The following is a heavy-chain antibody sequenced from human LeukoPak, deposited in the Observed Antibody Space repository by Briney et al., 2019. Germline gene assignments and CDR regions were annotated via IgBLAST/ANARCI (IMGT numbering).Heavy chain of an antibody. Sequence: SVKVSCQASGYTFTGYYMHWVRQAPGQGLDWMGGIIPIFGTAHYAQKFQGRVTITTDESPGPAYMELSSLRSEDTAVYYGPREPPQSSSGWYNWFDPWGQGTLVTVSS. J-gene: IGHJ5*02. CDR3: PREPPQSSSGWYNWFDP. V-gene: IGHV1-69*05. CDR2: IIPIFGTA. CDR1: GYTFTGYY. D-gene: IGHD6-19*01.